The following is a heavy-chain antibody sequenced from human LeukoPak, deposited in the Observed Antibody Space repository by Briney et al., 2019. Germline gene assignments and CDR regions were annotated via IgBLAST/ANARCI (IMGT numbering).Heavy chain of an antibody. J-gene: IGHJ4*02. CDR3: ARGKGAGIFAVAVPKYYFDY. CDR2: INPNSGGT. D-gene: IGHD6-19*01. V-gene: IGHV1-2*02. CDR1: GYTFTGYY. Sequence: ASVKVSCKASGYTFTGYYMHWVRQAPGQGLEWMGWINPNSGGTNYAQKFQGRVTMTRDTSISTAYMELSRLRPDDTAVYYCARGKGAGIFAVAVPKYYFDYWGQGTLVTVSS.